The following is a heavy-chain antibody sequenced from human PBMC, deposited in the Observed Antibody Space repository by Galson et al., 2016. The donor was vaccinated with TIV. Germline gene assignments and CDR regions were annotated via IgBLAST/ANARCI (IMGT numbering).Heavy chain of an antibody. J-gene: IGHJ4*02. D-gene: IGHD3-22*01. CDR3: ARSVAISGYYYHFDY. V-gene: IGHV1-3*01. CDR2: INAANGDT. CDR1: GYTFINYA. Sequence: SCKASGYTFINYAIQWVRQAPGQRLEWMGWINAANGDTKFSQKFQGRVTTTRDTSANMAYMELSGLTSEDTAVYFCARSVAISGYYYHFDYWGQGSLVTVSS.